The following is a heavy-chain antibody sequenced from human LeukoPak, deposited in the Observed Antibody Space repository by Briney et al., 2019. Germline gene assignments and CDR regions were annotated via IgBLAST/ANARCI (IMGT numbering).Heavy chain of an antibody. D-gene: IGHD5-24*01. CDR1: GFTFSSYA. Sequence: PGGSLRLSCAASGFTFSSYAMHWVRQAPGKGLEWVAVISYDGSNKYYADSVKGRFTISRDNSKNTLYLQMNSLRAEDTAVYYCARGDMAAPGLPPDYWGQGTLVTVSS. J-gene: IGHJ4*02. CDR3: ARGDMAAPGLPPDY. V-gene: IGHV3-30-3*01. CDR2: ISYDGSNK.